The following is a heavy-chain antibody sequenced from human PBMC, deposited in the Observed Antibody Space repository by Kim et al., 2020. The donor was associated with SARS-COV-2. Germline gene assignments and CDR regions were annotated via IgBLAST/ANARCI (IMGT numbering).Heavy chain of an antibody. CDR1: GFTFSSYS. V-gene: IGHV3-21*01. J-gene: IGHJ4*02. CDR2: ISSSSSYI. Sequence: GGSLRLSCAASGFTFSSYSMNWVRQAPGKGLEWVSSISSSSSYIYYADSVKGRFTISRDNAKNSLYLQMNSLRAEDTAVYYCARDGDPGGYFDYWGQGTLVTVSS. CDR3: ARDGDPGGYFDY. D-gene: IGHD2-21*02.